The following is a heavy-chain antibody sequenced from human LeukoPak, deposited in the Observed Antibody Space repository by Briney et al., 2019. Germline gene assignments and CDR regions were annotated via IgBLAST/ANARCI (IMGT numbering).Heavy chain of an antibody. D-gene: IGHD6-19*01. CDR2: FDPEDGET. CDR1: GYTLTELS. CDR3: ARPIAVAGTFTTAFDY. V-gene: IGHV1-24*01. J-gene: IGHJ4*02. Sequence: GASVKVSCKVSGYTLTELSMHWVRQAPGKGLEWMGGFDPEDGETIYAQKFQGRVTITADESTSTAYMELSSLRSEDTAVYYCARPIAVAGTFTTAFDYWGQGTLVTVSS.